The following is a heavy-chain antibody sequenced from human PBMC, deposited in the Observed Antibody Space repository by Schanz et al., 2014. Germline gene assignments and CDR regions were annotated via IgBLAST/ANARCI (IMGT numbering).Heavy chain of an antibody. CDR2: LRSDGSRR. D-gene: IGHD5-12*01. CDR1: GYSFSDYD. Sequence: VQLVESGGGVVQPGGSLRLSCVGSGYSFSDYDMYWIRQAPGKGLEWLAFLRSDGSRRDYADSVKGRFTISRDSSKNTLFLQMNSLRPEDTALYFCARDEGRDGYNLAFDVWGQGTLVTVSS. V-gene: IGHV3-30*02. J-gene: IGHJ3*01. CDR3: ARDEGRDGYNLAFDV.